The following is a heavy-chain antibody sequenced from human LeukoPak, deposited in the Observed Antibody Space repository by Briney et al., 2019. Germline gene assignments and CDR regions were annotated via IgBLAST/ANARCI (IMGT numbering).Heavy chain of an antibody. Sequence: PSETLSLTCTVSGVFISSSNYYWGWIRQPPGKGLEWIGSIFYSGNTYYNPSLKSRVTISVDTSKNQFSLKLSSVTAADTAVYYCARRVAVVNWFDPWGQGTLVTVSS. D-gene: IGHD6-19*01. CDR1: GVFISSSNYY. J-gene: IGHJ5*02. V-gene: IGHV4-39*01. CDR2: IFYSGNT. CDR3: ARRVAVVNWFDP.